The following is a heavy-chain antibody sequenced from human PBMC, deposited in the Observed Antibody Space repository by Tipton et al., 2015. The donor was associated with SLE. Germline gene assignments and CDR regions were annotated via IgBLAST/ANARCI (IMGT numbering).Heavy chain of an antibody. V-gene: IGHV1-18*04. CDR2: ISAYNGNT. Sequence: QLVQSGAEVKKPGASVKVSCKASGYTFTGYYMHWVRQAPGQGLEWMGWISAYNGNTNYAQKLQGRVTMTTDTSTSTAYMELRSLRSDDTAVYYCARLAKLELSWFDPWGQGTLVTVSS. D-gene: IGHD1-7*01. CDR1: GYTFTGYY. CDR3: ARLAKLELSWFDP. J-gene: IGHJ5*02.